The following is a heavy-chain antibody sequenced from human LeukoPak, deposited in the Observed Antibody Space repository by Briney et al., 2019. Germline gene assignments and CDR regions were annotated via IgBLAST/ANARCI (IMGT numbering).Heavy chain of an antibody. V-gene: IGHV3-7*03. CDR1: GFTFSSYW. J-gene: IGHJ4*02. D-gene: IGHD3-16*02. CDR3: ARGEFSPLLLDY. CDR2: INHNGNVN. Sequence: PGGSLRLSCAASGFTFSSYWMNWARQAPGKGLEWVASINHNGNVNYYVDSVKGRFTISRDNSKNTLYLQMNSLRAEDTAVYYCARGEFSPLLLDYWGQGTLVTVSS.